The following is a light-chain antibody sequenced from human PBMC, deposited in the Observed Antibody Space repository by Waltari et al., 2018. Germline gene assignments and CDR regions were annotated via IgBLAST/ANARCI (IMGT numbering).Light chain of an antibody. CDR2: WAS. J-gene: IGKJ1*01. V-gene: IGKV4-1*01. CDR3: QQYYSTLRT. Sequence: DIVMTQSPDSLAVSLGERATIKCKSSQSVLYSSNNKNYLALYQQKPGQPPKLLIYWASTRESGVPDRFSGSGSGTDFTLTISSLQAEDVAVYYCQQYYSTLRTFGQGTKVEIK. CDR1: QSVLYSSNNKNY.